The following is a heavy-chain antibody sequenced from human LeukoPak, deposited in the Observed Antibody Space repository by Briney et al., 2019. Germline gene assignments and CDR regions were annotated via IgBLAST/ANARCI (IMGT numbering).Heavy chain of an antibody. V-gene: IGHV4-34*01. CDR2: INHSGST. J-gene: IGHJ6*03. Sequence: SETLSLTCAVYGGSFSGYYWSWIRQPPGKGLEWIGEINHSGSTNYNPSLKSRVTISVDTSKNQSSLKLSSVTAADTAVYYCARHWDYYYYYMDVWGKGTTVTVSS. CDR1: GGSFSGYY. D-gene: IGHD3-16*01. CDR3: ARHWDYYYYYMDV.